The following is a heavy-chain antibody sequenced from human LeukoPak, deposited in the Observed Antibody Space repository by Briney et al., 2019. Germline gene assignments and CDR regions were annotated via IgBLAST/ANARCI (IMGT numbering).Heavy chain of an antibody. J-gene: IGHJ4*02. CDR2: ISAYNGDT. D-gene: IGHD1-26*01. CDR3: ARGGELLSFSDY. CDR1: GGTFSSYA. Sequence: GSSVKVSCKASGGTFSSYAISWVRQAPGQGLEWMGWISAYNGDTNYAQKFQGRVTVTTDTSTNTAYMELRSLRSDDTAVYYCARGGELLSFSDYWGQGTLVTVSS. V-gene: IGHV1-18*01.